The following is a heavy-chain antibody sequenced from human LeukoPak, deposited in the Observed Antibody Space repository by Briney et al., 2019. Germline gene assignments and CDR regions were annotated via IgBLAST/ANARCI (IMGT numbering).Heavy chain of an antibody. CDR3: ARETLSKEPLTAMGAYYYYGMDV. CDR1: GFTFSSYW. V-gene: IGHV3-74*01. CDR2: INSDGSST. Sequence: GSLRLSCAASGFTFSSYWMHWVRQAPGKGLVWVSRINSDGSSTSYADSVKGRFTISRDNAKNTLYLQMNSLRAEDTAVYYCARETLSKEPLTAMGAYYYYGMDVWGQGTTVTVSS. J-gene: IGHJ6*02. D-gene: IGHD5-18*01.